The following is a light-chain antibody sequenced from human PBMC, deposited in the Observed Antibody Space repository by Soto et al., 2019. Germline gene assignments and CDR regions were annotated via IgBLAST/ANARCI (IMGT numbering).Light chain of an antibody. CDR2: DDS. J-gene: IGLJ2*01. Sequence: SYELTQPPSVSVAPGQTARITCGGNNIGSKSVHWYQQKPGQAPVLVVYDDSGRPSGIPERFSGSNSGNTATLTISRVEAGDEADYYGQVWDSSGDPVVFGGGTKLTVL. V-gene: IGLV3-21*02. CDR1: NIGSKS. CDR3: QVWDSSGDPVV.